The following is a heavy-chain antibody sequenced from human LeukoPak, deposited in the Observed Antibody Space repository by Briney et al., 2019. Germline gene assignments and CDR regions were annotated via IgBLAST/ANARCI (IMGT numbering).Heavy chain of an antibody. D-gene: IGHD1-26*01. J-gene: IGHJ4*02. V-gene: IGHV1-2*02. CDR2: INPNSGGT. Sequence: ASVKVSCKASGYTFTGYYMHWVRQAPGQGLEWMGWINPNSGGTNYAQKFQGRVTMTRDTSISTAYMELSSLRSEDTAVYYCARPEDLIVGATSQALESLDYWGQGTLVTASS. CDR1: GYTFTGYY. CDR3: ARPEDLIVGATSQALESLDY.